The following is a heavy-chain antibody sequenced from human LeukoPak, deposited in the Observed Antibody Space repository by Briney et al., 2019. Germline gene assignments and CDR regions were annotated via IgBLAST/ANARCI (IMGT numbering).Heavy chain of an antibody. CDR2: INPSGGST. V-gene: IGHV1-46*03. CDR3: ASHPTHQLMDV. CDR1: GYTFTGYY. J-gene: IGHJ6*03. D-gene: IGHD1-1*01. Sequence: ASVKVSCKASGYTFTGYYMHWVRQAPGQGLEWMGRINPSGGSTSYAQKFQGRVTMTRDTSTSTVYMELSSLRSEDTAVYYCASHPTHQLMDVWGKGTTVTVSS.